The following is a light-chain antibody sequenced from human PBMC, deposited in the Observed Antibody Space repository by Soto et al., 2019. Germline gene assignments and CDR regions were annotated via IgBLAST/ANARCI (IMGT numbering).Light chain of an antibody. CDR1: QSISSRY. CDR2: LAS. V-gene: IGKV3D-15*01. CDR3: QQYNKWPPTT. J-gene: IGKJ5*01. Sequence: IVFTQAPGTLSLSPEERATLSCRASQSISSRYLAWYQQKPGQAPRLLIYLASTRATGIPARFSGSGSGTEFTLTISSLQSEDFAVYYCQQYNKWPPTTFGQGTRLEIK.